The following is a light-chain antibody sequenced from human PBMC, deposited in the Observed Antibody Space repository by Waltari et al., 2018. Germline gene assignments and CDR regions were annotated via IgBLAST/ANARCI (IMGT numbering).Light chain of an antibody. CDR2: DVN. CDR1: SSDVGGDDS. CDR3: SSQSTNNGVI. V-gene: IGLV2-14*03. J-gene: IGLJ2*01. Sequence: QSALTQPASVSGSPGQSITISCTGSSSDVGGDDSVSWYEDHPGQAPKVIIYDVNKRPSWVSDRFSGSKSGNTASLTISGLQAEDEATFYCSSQSTNNGVIFGGGTKVTVL.